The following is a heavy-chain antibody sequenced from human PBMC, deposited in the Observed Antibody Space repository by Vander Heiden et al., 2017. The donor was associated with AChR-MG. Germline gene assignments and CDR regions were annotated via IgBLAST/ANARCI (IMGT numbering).Heavy chain of an antibody. CDR3: ARPRIQLWKAFDY. D-gene: IGHD5-18*01. V-gene: IGHV4-34*01. Sequence: QVQLQQWGAGLLKPSETLSLTCAVHGGSFSGYYWSWIRQPPGKGLEWIGEINHSGSTNYNPSLKSRVTISVDTSKNQFSLKLSSVTAADTAVYYCARPRIQLWKAFDYWGQGTLVTVSS. J-gene: IGHJ4*02. CDR2: INHSGST. CDR1: GGSFSGYY.